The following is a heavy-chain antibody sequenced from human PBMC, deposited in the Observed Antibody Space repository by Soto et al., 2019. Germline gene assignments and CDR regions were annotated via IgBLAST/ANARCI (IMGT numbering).Heavy chain of an antibody. J-gene: IGHJ6*03. Sequence: ASVKVSCKASGYTFTSYDINWVRQATGQGLEWMGWMNPNSGNTGYAQKFQGRVTMTRNTSISTAYMELSSLRSEDTAVYYCARTYYYGSGNYYYYMDVWGKGTTVTVSS. V-gene: IGHV1-8*01. CDR3: ARTYYYGSGNYYYYMDV. CDR1: GYTFTSYD. D-gene: IGHD3-10*01. CDR2: MNPNSGNT.